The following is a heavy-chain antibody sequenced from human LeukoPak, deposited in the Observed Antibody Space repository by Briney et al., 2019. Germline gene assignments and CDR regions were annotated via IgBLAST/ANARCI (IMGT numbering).Heavy chain of an antibody. CDR1: GYTFTGYY. J-gene: IGHJ4*02. CDR3: ARESGGDANNFGY. V-gene: IGHV1-2*02. CDR2: INPNSGGT. Sequence: ASVKVSCKASGYTFTGYYMHWVRQAPGQGLEWMGWINPNSGGTNYAQKFQGRATMTRDTSISTAYMELSRLRSDDTAVYYCARESGGDANNFGYWGQGTLVTVSS. D-gene: IGHD2-21*02.